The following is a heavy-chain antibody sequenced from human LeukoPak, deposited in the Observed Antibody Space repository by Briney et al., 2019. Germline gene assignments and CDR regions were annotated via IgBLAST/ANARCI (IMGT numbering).Heavy chain of an antibody. Sequence: PGGSLRLSCAASGFTFSCYGMHWVRQAPGKGLEWVAVIWYDGSNKYYADSVKGRFTISRDNSKNTLYLQMNSLRAEDTAVYYCARGAPYYYDSSGYYYFDYWGQGTLVTVSS. CDR3: ARGAPYYYDSSGYYYFDY. D-gene: IGHD3-22*01. V-gene: IGHV3-33*01. J-gene: IGHJ4*02. CDR2: IWYDGSNK. CDR1: GFTFSCYG.